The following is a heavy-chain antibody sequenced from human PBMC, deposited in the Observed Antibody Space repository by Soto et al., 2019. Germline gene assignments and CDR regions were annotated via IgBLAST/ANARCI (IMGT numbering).Heavy chain of an antibody. CDR3: AKNYYDSSGSHYFDS. CDR1: GFTFSSYA. Sequence: GGSLRPSCAASGFTFSSYAMSWVRQAPGKGLAWLSPMSGTCCSTYYADSAQVRFSVARDHSKDTLYLHINSLRAEDTAVYYCAKNYYDSSGSHYFDSLGQGTLGTIAS. D-gene: IGHD3-22*01. CDR2: MSGTCCST. J-gene: IGHJ4*02. V-gene: IGHV3-23*01.